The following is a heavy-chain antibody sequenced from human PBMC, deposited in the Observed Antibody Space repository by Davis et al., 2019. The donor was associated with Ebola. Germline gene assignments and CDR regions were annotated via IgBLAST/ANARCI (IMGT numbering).Heavy chain of an antibody. J-gene: IGHJ4*02. CDR3: ASGVSGYEVLLWFGDPGFDY. Sequence: GESLKISCAASGFTFSSYSMNWVRQAPGKGLEWVSYISSSSSTIYYADSVKGRFTISRDNAKNSLYLQMNSLRDEDTAVYYCASGVSGYEVLLWFGDPGFDYWGQGTLVTVSS. D-gene: IGHD3-10*01. CDR1: GFTFSSYS. CDR2: ISSSSSTI. V-gene: IGHV3-48*02.